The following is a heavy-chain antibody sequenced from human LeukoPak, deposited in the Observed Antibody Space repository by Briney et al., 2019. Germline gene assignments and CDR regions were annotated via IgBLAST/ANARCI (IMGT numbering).Heavy chain of an antibody. CDR3: GGQNYHEYYFDV. J-gene: IGHJ6*03. CDR1: GGSISSYY. CDR2: IYTSGST. Sequence: SETLSLTCTVSGGSISSYYWSWIRQPDGKGLEWIGRIYTSGSTNYNPSLKSRVTISVDTSKNQFSQKQSAVTAADTAVYYCGGQNYHEYYFDVGRKAPGVSVSS. V-gene: IGHV4-4*07.